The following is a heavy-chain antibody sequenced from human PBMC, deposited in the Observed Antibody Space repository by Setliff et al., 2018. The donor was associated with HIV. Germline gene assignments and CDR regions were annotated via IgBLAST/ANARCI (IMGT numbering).Heavy chain of an antibody. V-gene: IGHV1-69*05. CDR1: GGTFSSYA. D-gene: IGHD2-15*01. Sequence: SVKVSCKASGGTFSSYAISWVRQAPGQGLEWMGGIIPIFGTANYAQKFQGRVTITTDESTSTAYMELSSLRSEDTAVYSCARERRYCSGGSCSKFFDYWGQGTLVTAPQ. CDR2: IIPIFGTA. J-gene: IGHJ4*02. CDR3: ARERRYCSGGSCSKFFDY.